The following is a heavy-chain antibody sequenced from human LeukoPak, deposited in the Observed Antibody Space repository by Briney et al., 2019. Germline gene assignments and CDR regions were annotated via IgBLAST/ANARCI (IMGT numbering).Heavy chain of an antibody. V-gene: IGHV3-11*04. Sequence: GGSRRLSCVGSGFTIGDYYMGWIRQSPGKGLEWVSHMSSPGGIIHYAASVQGRFTISRDNAEKSLYLQMERLRAEDTAVYYCARVFKAVAGVKYFYYMDVWGKGTTVNVSS. D-gene: IGHD6-19*01. J-gene: IGHJ6*03. CDR1: GFTIGDYY. CDR2: MSSPGGII. CDR3: ARVFKAVAGVKYFYYMDV.